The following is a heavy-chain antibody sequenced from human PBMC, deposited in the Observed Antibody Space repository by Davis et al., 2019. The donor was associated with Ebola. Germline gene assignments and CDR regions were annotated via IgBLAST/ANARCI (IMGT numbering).Heavy chain of an antibody. J-gene: IGHJ3*02. D-gene: IGHD3-22*01. CDR3: ARDSTAITMIVVVISDAFDI. CDR1: GFTFSSYE. Sequence: PGGSLRLSCAASGFTFSSYEMNWVRQAPGKGLEWVSYISSSGSTIYYADSVKGRFTISRDNAKNSLYLQMNSLRAEDTAVYYCARDSTAITMIVVVISDAFDIWGQGTMVTVSS. CDR2: ISSSGSTI. V-gene: IGHV3-48*03.